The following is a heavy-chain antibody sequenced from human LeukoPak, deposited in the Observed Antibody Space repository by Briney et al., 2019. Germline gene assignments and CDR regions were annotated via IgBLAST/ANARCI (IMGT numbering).Heavy chain of an antibody. CDR1: VGSISGYF. J-gene: IGHJ4*03. Sequence: SETLSLTCTVSVGSISGYFWSWVRQAPGTGLDWIGHIYYSGANNYNPSLRSRVTISVDTSKNQFSLKLRSVTAADTAVYYCARAHYSGSCFDYWGQGTLVTVSS. CDR2: IYYSGAN. V-gene: IGHV4-59*13. CDR3: ARAHYSGSCFDY. D-gene: IGHD1-26*01.